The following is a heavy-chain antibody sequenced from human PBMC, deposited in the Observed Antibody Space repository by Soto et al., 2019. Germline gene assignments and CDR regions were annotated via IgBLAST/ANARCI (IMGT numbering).Heavy chain of an antibody. D-gene: IGHD6-13*01. CDR1: GFTFSSYA. V-gene: IGHV3-23*01. Sequence: GGSLRLSCAASGFTFSSYAMSWVRQAPGKGLEWVSAISGSGSSTYYADSVKGRFTISRDNSKNTLYLQMNSLRAEDTAVYYCAKAYSSSWYVYYVDYWGQGTLVIVSS. J-gene: IGHJ4*02. CDR3: AKAYSSSWYVYYVDY. CDR2: ISGSGSST.